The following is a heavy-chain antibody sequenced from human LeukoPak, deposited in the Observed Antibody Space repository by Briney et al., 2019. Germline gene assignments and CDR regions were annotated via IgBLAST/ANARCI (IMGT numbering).Heavy chain of an antibody. CDR2: MNPNSGNT. CDR1: GYTFTSYD. V-gene: IGHV1-8*01. CDR3: ARGVDDFWSGYYGGRFDP. Sequence: GESLKVSCKASGYTFTSYDINWVRQATGQGLEWMGWMNPNSGNTGYAQKFQGRVTMTRNTSISTAYMELSSLRSEDTAVYYCARGVDDFWSGYYGGRFDPWGQGTLVTVSS. J-gene: IGHJ5*02. D-gene: IGHD3-3*01.